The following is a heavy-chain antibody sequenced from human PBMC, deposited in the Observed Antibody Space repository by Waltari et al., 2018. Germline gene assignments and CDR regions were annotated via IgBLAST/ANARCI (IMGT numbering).Heavy chain of an antibody. D-gene: IGHD2-15*01. Sequence: EVQLVESGGDLVQPGGSLRLSCATSGFTFSSYSLNWVRQAPGKGPWWLSFISHDGRVIFYADSVQGRFTISRDIARDSVYLQMNSLRAEDTGVYYCTRDVGYCSGGACYRWFDPWGQGTLVTVSS. V-gene: IGHV3-48*01. CDR3: TRDVGYCSGGACYRWFDP. CDR2: ISHDGRVI. J-gene: IGHJ5*02. CDR1: GFTFSSYS.